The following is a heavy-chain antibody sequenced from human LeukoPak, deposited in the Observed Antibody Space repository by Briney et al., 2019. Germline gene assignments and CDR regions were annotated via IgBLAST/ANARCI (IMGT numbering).Heavy chain of an antibody. CDR2: IGTAGDT. J-gene: IGHJ4*02. D-gene: IGHD3-22*01. V-gene: IGHV3-13*01. CDR1: GFTFSSYD. CDR3: ARGSAESYYYDSSGYYDY. Sequence: GGSLRLSCAASGFTFSSYDMHWVRQATGKGLEWVSAIGTAGDTYYPGSVKGRFTISRENAKNSLYLQMNSLRAGDTAVYYCARGSAESYYYDSSGYYDYWGQGTLVTVS.